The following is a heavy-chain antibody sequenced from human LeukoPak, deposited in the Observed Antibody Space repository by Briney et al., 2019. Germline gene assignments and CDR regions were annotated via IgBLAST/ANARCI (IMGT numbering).Heavy chain of an antibody. Sequence: PSETLSLTCIVSGGSISGSNYHWGWIRQPPARGLEWVGNVHESGSAYYNSSLRSRTSISVDTSKNQFSLRLTAVTAADTAAYYCAREPNAWGQGILVTVSS. V-gene: IGHV4-39*07. CDR1: GGSISGSNYH. J-gene: IGHJ5*02. CDR3: AREPNA. CDR2: VHESGSA.